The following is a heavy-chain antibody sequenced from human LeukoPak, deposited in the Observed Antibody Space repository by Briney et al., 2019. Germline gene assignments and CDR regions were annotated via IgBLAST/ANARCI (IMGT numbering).Heavy chain of an antibody. Sequence: GASVKVSCKASGYTFTNYGFSWVRQAPGQGLEWMGWISPYTGNTNSAQKLQGRITMTTDISTTTAYMELRSLRSDDTAVYYCARXXVVVPAAIRDGVWYYFDYWGQGTLVTVSS. CDR3: ARXXVVVPAAIRDGVWYYFDY. J-gene: IGHJ4*02. D-gene: IGHD2-2*02. V-gene: IGHV1-18*01. CDR1: GYTFTNYG. CDR2: ISPYTGNT.